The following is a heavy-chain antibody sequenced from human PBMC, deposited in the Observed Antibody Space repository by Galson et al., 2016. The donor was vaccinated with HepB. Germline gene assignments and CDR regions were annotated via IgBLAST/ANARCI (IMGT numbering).Heavy chain of an antibody. Sequence: ETLSLTCTVSGASIVSAHWCSWVRQPPGKGLEWIGEIDHSETTHYNPSLESRVSISVDNSKNQFSLKLSSVTAADTAVYYCAIEDYSFRYWGQGTLVTVSS. V-gene: IGHV4-4*02. J-gene: IGHJ4*02. D-gene: IGHD3-10*01. CDR1: GASIVSAHW. CDR3: AIEDYSFRY. CDR2: IDHSETT.